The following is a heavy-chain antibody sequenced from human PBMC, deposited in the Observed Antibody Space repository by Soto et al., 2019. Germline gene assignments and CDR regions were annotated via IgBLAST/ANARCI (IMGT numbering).Heavy chain of an antibody. CDR1: GFTVSSTY. D-gene: IGHD5-18*01. CDR3: ARSGYSYGPFDY. Sequence: EVQLVESGGGLIQPGGSLRLSCAASGFTVSSTYMSWVRQAPGKGLEWVSVIYSGGSTYYADSVKGRFTISRDNSKNTLYPPMNSLRAEDTAVYYCARSGYSYGPFDYWGQGTLVTVSS. V-gene: IGHV3-53*01. J-gene: IGHJ4*02. CDR2: IYSGGST.